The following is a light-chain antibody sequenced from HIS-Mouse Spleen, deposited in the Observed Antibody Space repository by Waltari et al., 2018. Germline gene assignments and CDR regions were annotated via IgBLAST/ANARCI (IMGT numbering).Light chain of an antibody. V-gene: IGKV4-1*01. Sequence: DIVMTQSPDSLAVSLGERATINCKSSQSVLYSSNNKNYLAWYQQKPGQPPKLLIYWGSNRETRVPDRFSGSGSGTDFTLTISSLQAEDVAVYYCQQYYSTPWTFGQGTKVEIK. CDR2: WGS. CDR3: QQYYSTPWT. CDR1: QSVLYSSNNKNY. J-gene: IGKJ1*01.